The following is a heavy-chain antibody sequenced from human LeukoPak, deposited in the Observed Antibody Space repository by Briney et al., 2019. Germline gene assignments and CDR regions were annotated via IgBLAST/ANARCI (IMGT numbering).Heavy chain of an antibody. V-gene: IGHV3-30*04. CDR2: ISYDGSNK. CDR3: ARDEEAAGTVDY. CDR1: GFTFSSYV. D-gene: IGHD6-13*01. J-gene: IGHJ4*02. Sequence: GGSLRLSCAASGFTFSSYVMHWVRQAPGKGLEWVAVISYDGSNKYYADSVKGRFTISRDNSKNTLYLQMNSLRAEDTAVYYCARDEEAAGTVDYWGQETLVTVSS.